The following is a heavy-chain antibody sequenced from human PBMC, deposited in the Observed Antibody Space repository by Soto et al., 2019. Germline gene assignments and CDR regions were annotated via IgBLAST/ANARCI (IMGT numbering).Heavy chain of an antibody. J-gene: IGHJ4*02. Sequence: PSETLSLTCTVSGGSISSSICHWGWIRQPPGKGLEWIASIKYSGTTFYNPSLKSRVTISVDMSKNQFSLKLTSVTAADTAVYYCAREDYRSGCDSWGQGTLVTVSS. CDR3: AREDYRSGCDS. V-gene: IGHV4-39*07. D-gene: IGHD6-19*01. CDR2: IKYSGTT. CDR1: GGSISSSICH.